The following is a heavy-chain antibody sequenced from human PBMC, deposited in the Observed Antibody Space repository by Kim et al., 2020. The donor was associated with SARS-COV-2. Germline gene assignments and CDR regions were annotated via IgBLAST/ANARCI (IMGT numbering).Heavy chain of an antibody. CDR3: AGGIAVAGPSGVDY. V-gene: IGHV4-30-2*05. Sequence: TPSLKSRVTISVDTSKNQCSLKLSSVTAADTAVYYCAGGIAVAGPSGVDYWGQGTLVTVSS. D-gene: IGHD6-19*01. J-gene: IGHJ4*02.